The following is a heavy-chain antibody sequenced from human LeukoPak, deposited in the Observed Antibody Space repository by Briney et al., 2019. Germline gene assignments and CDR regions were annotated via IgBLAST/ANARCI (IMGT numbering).Heavy chain of an antibody. CDR3: TTDFIVGATCY. J-gene: IGHJ4*02. Sequence: KPGGSPILSCSASGFSFTNAWMSWVRQAPGIGLEWVGRIRSKADGGTTDYTAPVKGRFSTSRDDSNNMLYLQMNSLKTEDTAVYYCTTDFIVGATCYWGQGALVTVSS. CDR2: IRSKADGGTT. D-gene: IGHD1-26*01. V-gene: IGHV3-15*01. CDR1: GFSFTNAW.